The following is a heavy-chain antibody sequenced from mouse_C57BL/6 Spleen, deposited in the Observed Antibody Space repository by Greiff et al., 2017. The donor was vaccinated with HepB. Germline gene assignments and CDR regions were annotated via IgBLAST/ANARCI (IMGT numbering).Heavy chain of an antibody. CDR2: IGPGSGST. CDR1: GYTFTDYD. CDR3: ARRERFYAMDY. Sequence: VQLQQSGAELVKPGASVKISCKASGYTFTDYDINWVKQRPGQGLEWIGKIGPGSGSTYYNEKFKGKATLTADKSSSTAYIQLSSLTSEESAVYFYARRERFYAMDYWGQGTSVTVSS. J-gene: IGHJ4*01. V-gene: IGHV1-77*01.